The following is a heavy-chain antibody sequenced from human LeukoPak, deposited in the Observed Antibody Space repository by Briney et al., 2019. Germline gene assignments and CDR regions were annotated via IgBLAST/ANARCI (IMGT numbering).Heavy chain of an antibody. V-gene: IGHV4-59*01. Sequence: SETLSLTCSVSDGSINSYYWNWIRRPPGKGLEWIGYIYYNGNTNYSPSLKSRATMSVDTSKNLFSLKVSSVTAADTAVYYCARGRSNYYGMDVWGQGTTVTVSS. CDR1: DGSINSYY. D-gene: IGHD1-26*01. CDR2: IYYNGNT. J-gene: IGHJ6*02. CDR3: ARGRSNYYGMDV.